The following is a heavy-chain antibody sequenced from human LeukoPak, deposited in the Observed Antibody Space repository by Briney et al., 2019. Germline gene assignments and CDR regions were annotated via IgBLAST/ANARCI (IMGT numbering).Heavy chain of an antibody. D-gene: IGHD6-19*01. J-gene: IGHJ4*02. Sequence: PSETLSLTCAVSGYSISSYYWSWIRQPAGKGLEWIGRIYTSGSTNYNPSLKSRVTMSVDTSKNQFSLKLSSVTAADTAVYYCARDQQWLAHFDYWGQGTLVTVSS. CDR3: ARDQQWLAHFDY. CDR1: GYSISSYY. CDR2: IYTSGST. V-gene: IGHV4-4*07.